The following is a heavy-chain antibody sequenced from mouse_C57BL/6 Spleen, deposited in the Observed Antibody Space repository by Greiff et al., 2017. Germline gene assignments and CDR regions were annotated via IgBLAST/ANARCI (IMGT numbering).Heavy chain of an antibody. D-gene: IGHD1-1*01. CDR1: GFTFSDYY. J-gene: IGHJ1*03. V-gene: IGHV5-12*01. CDR2: ISNGGGST. Sequence: EVKLVESGGGLVQPGGSLKLSCAASGFTFSDYYMYWVRQTPEKRLEWVAYISNGGGSTYYPDTVKGRFTISRDNAKNTLYLQMSRLKSEDTAMYYCARGGYYGSRGYIDVWGTGTTVTVSS. CDR3: ARGGYYGSRGYIDV.